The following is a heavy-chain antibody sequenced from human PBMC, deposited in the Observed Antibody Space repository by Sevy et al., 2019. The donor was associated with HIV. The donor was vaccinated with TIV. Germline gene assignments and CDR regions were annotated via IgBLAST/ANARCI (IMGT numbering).Heavy chain of an antibody. CDR3: AMHIRRWELGGNWFDP. CDR2: ISADNGKT. Sequence: ASVKVSCKASGYTFTSYGITWVRQAPGQGLEWMGWISADNGKTEYAQKVQGRVTMTTDTSTSTAYMELRSLRSDDTAVYYCAMHIRRWELGGNWFDPWGQGTLVTVSS. J-gene: IGHJ5*02. D-gene: IGHD7-27*01. CDR1: GYTFTSYG. V-gene: IGHV1-18*01.